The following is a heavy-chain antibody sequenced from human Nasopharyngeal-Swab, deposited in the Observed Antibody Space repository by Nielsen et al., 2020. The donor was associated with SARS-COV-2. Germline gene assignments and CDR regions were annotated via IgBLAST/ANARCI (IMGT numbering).Heavy chain of an antibody. Sequence: GGSLRLSCAASGFTFSSYWMSWVRQAPGKGLEWVANIKQDGGEKNYADSVKGRFTISRDNAKNTLYLQMNSLRPEDTALYYCAKDMGNYYGSTRMDVWGQGTTVTVSS. CDR2: IKQDGGEK. CDR3: AKDMGNYYGSTRMDV. CDR1: GFTFSSYW. V-gene: IGHV3-7*03. J-gene: IGHJ6*02. D-gene: IGHD3-10*01.